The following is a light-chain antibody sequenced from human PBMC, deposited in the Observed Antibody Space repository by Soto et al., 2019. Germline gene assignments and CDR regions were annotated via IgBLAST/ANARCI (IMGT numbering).Light chain of an antibody. J-gene: IGKJ1*01. CDR2: KAS. CDR1: QTISSW. V-gene: IGKV1-5*03. CDR3: QHYNSYSEA. Sequence: DIQMTQSTSSLSASVGDRVTITCRASQTISSWLAWYQQKPGKAPKLLIYKASTLKSGVPSRFSGSGSGTEFTLTISSLQPDDFATYYCQHYNSYSEAFGQGTKV.